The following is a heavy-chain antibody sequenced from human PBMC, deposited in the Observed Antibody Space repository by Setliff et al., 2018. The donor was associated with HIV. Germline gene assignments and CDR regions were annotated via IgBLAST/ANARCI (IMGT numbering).Heavy chain of an antibody. D-gene: IGHD3-3*01. CDR3: AKEGGLYFGMLIHDAIDL. V-gene: IGHV4-39*07. CDR1: GGSISSSSYY. J-gene: IGHJ3*01. CDR2: IYYSGST. Sequence: SETLSLTCSVSGGSISSSSYYWGWIRQPPGKGLEWIGSIYYSGSTYYNPSLKSRVTLSLDTSKNQFSLKLTSVTAADTAVYYCAKEGGLYFGMLIHDAIDLWGQGTMVTVSS.